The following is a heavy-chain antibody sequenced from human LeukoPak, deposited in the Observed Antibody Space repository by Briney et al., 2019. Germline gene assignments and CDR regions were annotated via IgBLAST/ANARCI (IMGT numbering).Heavy chain of an antibody. Sequence: GGSLRLSCAASGFTFSSYAMSWVRQAPGKGLEWVSAISGSGGSTYYADSVKGRFTISRDNSKNTLYLQMNSLRAEDTAVYYCTRSLGYDFWSGTPDEWFDPWGQGTLVTVSS. J-gene: IGHJ5*02. CDR3: TRSLGYDFWSGTPDEWFDP. D-gene: IGHD3-3*01. CDR1: GFTFSSYA. V-gene: IGHV3-23*01. CDR2: ISGSGGST.